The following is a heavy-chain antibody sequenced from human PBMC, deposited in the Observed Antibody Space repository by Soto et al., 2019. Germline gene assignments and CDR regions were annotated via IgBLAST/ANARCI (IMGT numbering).Heavy chain of an antibody. V-gene: IGHV3-21*01. CDR3: ARDLGITMVRGAYFDY. D-gene: IGHD3-10*01. J-gene: IGHJ4*02. Sequence: GGSLRLSCAASGFTFSSYSMNWVRQAPGKGLEWVSSISSSSSYIYYADSVKGRFTISRDNAKNSLYLQMNSLRAEDTAVYHCARDLGITMVRGAYFDYWGQGTLVTVSP. CDR1: GFTFSSYS. CDR2: ISSSSSYI.